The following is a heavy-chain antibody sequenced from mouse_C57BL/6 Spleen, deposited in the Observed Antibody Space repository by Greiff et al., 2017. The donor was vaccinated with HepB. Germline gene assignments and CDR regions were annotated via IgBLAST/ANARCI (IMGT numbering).Heavy chain of an antibody. J-gene: IGHJ1*03. CDR3: AKGGYDYGLGYVDV. Sequence: DVHLVESGGGLVKPGGSLKLSCAASGFTFSDYGMHWVRQAPEKGLEWVAYISSGSSTIYYADTVKGRFTISRDNAKNTLFLQMTSLRSEDTARYDCAKGGYDYGLGYVDVWGTGTTVTVSS. D-gene: IGHD2-4*01. V-gene: IGHV5-17*01. CDR1: GFTFSDYG. CDR2: ISSGSSTI.